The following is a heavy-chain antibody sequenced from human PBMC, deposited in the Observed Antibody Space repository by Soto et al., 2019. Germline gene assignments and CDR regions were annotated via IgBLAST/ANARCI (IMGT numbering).Heavy chain of an antibody. Sequence: QVQLVQSGAEVKKPGSSVKVSCKASGCTFSSYAISWVRQAHGQGLEWMGGIIPIFGTADYAQKLQGRVTITADESTRRAYMELSSLRSEDTAVYYCASPPIVATIVNYYYGMDVWGQGTTVTVSS. CDR3: ASPPIVATIVNYYYGMDV. CDR1: GCTFSSYA. V-gene: IGHV1-69*12. J-gene: IGHJ6*02. CDR2: IIPIFGTA. D-gene: IGHD5-12*01.